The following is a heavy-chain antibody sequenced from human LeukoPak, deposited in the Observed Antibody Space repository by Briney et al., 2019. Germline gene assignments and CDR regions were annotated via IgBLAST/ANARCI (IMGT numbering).Heavy chain of an antibody. J-gene: IGHJ4*02. CDR3: ARGRGTTSSNFDY. CDR2: INPNSGGT. D-gene: IGHD2-2*01. V-gene: IGHV1-2*02. CDR1: GYTFTGYY. Sequence: ASVKVSCKASGYTFTGYYMHWVRQAPGQGLEWMGWINPNSGGTNYAQKFQGRVTMTRDTSISTVYMELSRLTSDDTAVYYCARGRGTTSSNFDYWGQGNLVTVSS.